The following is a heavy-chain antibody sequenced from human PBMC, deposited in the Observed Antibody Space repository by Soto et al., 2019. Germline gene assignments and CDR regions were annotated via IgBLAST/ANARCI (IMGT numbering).Heavy chain of an antibody. V-gene: IGHV1-18*01. Sequence: QVQLVQSGAEVKKPGASVKVSCKASGYTFTSYGISCVRQPPGQGLDWMGWISAYNGNTNYAQKFQGRVTMTQDTSTGTAYMELRSLRSDDTAVSYCAIGTTVETGSYCGQGTLVTVSS. CDR1: GYTFTSYG. D-gene: IGHD5-18*01. CDR3: AIGTTVETGSY. J-gene: IGHJ4*02. CDR2: ISAYNGNT.